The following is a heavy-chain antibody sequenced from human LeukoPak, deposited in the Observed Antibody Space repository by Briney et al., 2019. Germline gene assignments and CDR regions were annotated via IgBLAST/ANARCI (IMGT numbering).Heavy chain of an antibody. D-gene: IGHD1/OR15-1a*01. J-gene: IGHJ4*02. V-gene: IGHV1-18*01. CDR2: INGYNGNT. Sequence: GASVKVSCKASGYTFTRYGISGVGQAPRQGLEWMGWINGYNGNTNYAHKFQGRVTMTTDTSTSTAYMELRSLRSDDTAVYYCARDRNNDMDVWGQGTLVTVSS. CDR1: GYTFTRYG. CDR3: ARDRNNDMDV.